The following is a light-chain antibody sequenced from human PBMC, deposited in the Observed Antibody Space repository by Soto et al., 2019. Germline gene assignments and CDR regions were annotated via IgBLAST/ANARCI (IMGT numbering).Light chain of an antibody. Sequence: DLQMTQSPSTLSSSVGDSVTIPCRASQTISIWLAWYQQKPGKAPKLLIFDVSTLESGVQSSFSARGSGTDFTLTIRSLHPDDFATYYCQQYNSYWTFGQGTKVDIK. CDR3: QQYNSYWT. CDR1: QTISIW. CDR2: DVS. V-gene: IGKV1-5*01. J-gene: IGKJ1*01.